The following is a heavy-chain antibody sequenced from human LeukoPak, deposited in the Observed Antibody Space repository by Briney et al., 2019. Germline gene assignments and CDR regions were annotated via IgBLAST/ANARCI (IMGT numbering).Heavy chain of an antibody. CDR3: AGQGLVDYVWGSYRTPLTTRAEYYFDY. CDR1: GGSISSSSYY. Sequence: SETLSLACTVPGGSISSSSYYWGWIRQPPGKGLEWFGRMYYSRSTYYHPSIKSRVTISVDTSTNQFSLKLTSVNAADTAVYYCAGQGLVDYVWGSYRTPLTTRAEYYFDYWGTGTLVTASS. J-gene: IGHJ4*02. D-gene: IGHD3-16*02. CDR2: MYYSRST. V-gene: IGHV4-39*01.